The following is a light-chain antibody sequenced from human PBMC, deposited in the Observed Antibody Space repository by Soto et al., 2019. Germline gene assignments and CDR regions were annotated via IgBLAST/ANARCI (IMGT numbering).Light chain of an antibody. CDR2: EVS. CDR1: GSDVGVYDY. V-gene: IGLV2-14*01. J-gene: IGLJ1*01. CDR3: KSYTTYSTYV. Sequence: QSVLTQPASVSGSPGQSITISCTGTGSDVGVYDYASWYQHHPGKAPKLVINEVSNRPSGVSNRFSGSKSGNTASLTISGLQAEDEADYYCKSYTTYSTYVFGVGTKLTVL.